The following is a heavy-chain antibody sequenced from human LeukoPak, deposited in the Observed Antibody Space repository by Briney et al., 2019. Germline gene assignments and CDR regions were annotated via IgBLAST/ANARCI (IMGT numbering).Heavy chain of an antibody. CDR1: SGSISTSNYY. J-gene: IGHJ3*02. Sequence: SETLSLTCTVSSGSISTSNYYWGWVRQPPGKALEWIGNIFYSGSTYYSPSLKSRVTISVDTSKNQFSLKLSSVTAADTAVYYCARDRVVVTAIRYDAFDIWGQGTMVTVSS. D-gene: IGHD2-21*02. V-gene: IGHV4-39*07. CDR3: ARDRVVVTAIRYDAFDI. CDR2: IFYSGST.